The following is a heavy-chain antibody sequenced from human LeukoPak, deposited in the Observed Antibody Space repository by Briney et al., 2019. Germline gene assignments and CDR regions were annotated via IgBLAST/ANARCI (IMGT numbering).Heavy chain of an antibody. CDR1: GFSFSSHW. CDR3: ARSTTTVTPFDY. CDR2: INSASST. Sequence: GGSLRLSCAASGFSFSSHWMHWVRQAPGKGLVWVSRINSASSTSYADSVKGRFTMSRDNAKNSLYLQMNSLRAEDTAVYYCARSTTTVTPFDYWGQGTLVTVSS. J-gene: IGHJ4*02. D-gene: IGHD4-17*01. V-gene: IGHV3-74*01.